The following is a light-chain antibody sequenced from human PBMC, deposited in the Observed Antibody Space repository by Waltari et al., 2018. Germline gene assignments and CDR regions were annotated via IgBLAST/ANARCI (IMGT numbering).Light chain of an antibody. CDR3: QHHVRLPAT. Sequence: IVLTQSPGTLSLSPGERATLSCRASQSVGKYLAWYQQKPGQAPRLLIYGASSRAAGIPDRFSGSWSGADFSLTISRLEPEDFAVYYCQHHVRLPATFGQGTKVE. V-gene: IGKV3-20*01. CDR2: GAS. CDR1: QSVGKY. J-gene: IGKJ1*01.